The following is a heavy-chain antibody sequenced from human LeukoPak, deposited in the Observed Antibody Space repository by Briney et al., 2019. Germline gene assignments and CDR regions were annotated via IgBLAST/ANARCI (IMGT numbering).Heavy chain of an antibody. J-gene: IGHJ4*02. CDR1: GFTFSSYG. CDR2: IRYDGSNK. CDR3: AKDGVGLVERRLFYFDY. D-gene: IGHD1-1*01. V-gene: IGHV3-30*02. Sequence: PGGSLRLSCAASGFTFSSYGMHWVRQAPGKGLEWVAFIRYDGSNKYYADSVKGRFTISRDNSKNTLYLQMNSLRAEDTAVYYCAKDGVGLVERRLFYFDYWGQGTLVTVSS.